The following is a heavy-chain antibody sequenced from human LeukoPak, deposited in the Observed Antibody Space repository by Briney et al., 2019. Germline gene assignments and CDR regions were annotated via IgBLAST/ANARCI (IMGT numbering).Heavy chain of an antibody. D-gene: IGHD4-11*01. CDR2: IRYDSTNK. J-gene: IGHJ4*01. V-gene: IGHV3-30*02. Sequence: PGGSLRLSCAAAGFAFSTNGMHWVRQAPGKGLEWVAFIRYDSTNKYYADSVTGRFNISRDNSKNTLYLQMNSLRAEDTAVYFCAKVTQQSTHYFLYWG. CDR3: AKVTQQSTHYFLY. CDR1: GFAFSTNG.